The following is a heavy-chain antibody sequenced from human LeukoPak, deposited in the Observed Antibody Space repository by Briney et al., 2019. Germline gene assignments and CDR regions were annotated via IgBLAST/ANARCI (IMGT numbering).Heavy chain of an antibody. J-gene: IGHJ4*02. CDR3: ARALGSPLDY. CDR1: GFTFSSSW. CDR2: IKSDGSST. D-gene: IGHD1-26*01. Sequence: GGSLRLSCAASGFTFSSSWMHWVRHGPGKGLVWVSRIKSDGSSTSYADSVKGRFTISRDNAKNTLYLQMNSLRAEDTAVYYCARALGSPLDYWGQGTLVTVSS. V-gene: IGHV3-74*01.